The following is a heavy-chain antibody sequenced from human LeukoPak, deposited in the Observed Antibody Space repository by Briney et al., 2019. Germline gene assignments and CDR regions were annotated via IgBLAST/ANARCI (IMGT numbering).Heavy chain of an antibody. CDR3: ARALGYYYYHYMDV. D-gene: IGHD3-16*01. J-gene: IGHJ6*03. CDR1: GGSISSYY. V-gene: IGHV4-59*01. CDR2: IYYSGST. Sequence: SETLSLTCTVSGGSISSYYWSWIRQPPGKGLEWIGYIYYSGSTNYNPSLKSRVTISVDTSKNQFSLKLSSVTAADTAVYYCARALGYYYYHYMDVWGKGTTVTVSS.